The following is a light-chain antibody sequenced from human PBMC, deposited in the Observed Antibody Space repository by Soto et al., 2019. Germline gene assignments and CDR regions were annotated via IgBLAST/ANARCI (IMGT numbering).Light chain of an antibody. CDR3: QQYGSSPLT. CDR2: GAS. CDR1: QSVNSNY. J-gene: IGKJ4*01. Sequence: EIVLTQSPGTLSLSPGERATLSCRASQSVNSNYLVWYQQKPGQAPRLLIYGASSRSTGIPDRFSGSGSGTDFTLTISRLEPEDFAVYYCQQYGSSPLTFGGGTKVGIK. V-gene: IGKV3-20*01.